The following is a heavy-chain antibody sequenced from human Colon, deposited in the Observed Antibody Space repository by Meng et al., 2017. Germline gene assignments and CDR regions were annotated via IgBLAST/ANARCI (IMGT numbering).Heavy chain of an antibody. V-gene: IGHV4-4*02. CDR3: ARRNTRNSGGGNNY. CDR1: GGSISRNYW. J-gene: IGHJ4*02. Sequence: WGPGLVKLSGTLPLPCAVSGGSISRNYWWTWVRQPPGKGLEWIGEINHSGSTSYVPSLKSRITISVDKSNNLLSLKLNSVTAADTAMYYCARRNTRNSGGGNNYWGQGTLVTVAS. CDR2: INHSGST. D-gene: IGHD3-10*01.